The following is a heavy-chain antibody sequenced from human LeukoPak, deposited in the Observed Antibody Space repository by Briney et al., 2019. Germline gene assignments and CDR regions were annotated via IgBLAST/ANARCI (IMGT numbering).Heavy chain of an antibody. V-gene: IGHV1-2*02. D-gene: IGHD1-26*01. Sequence: GASVKVSCKAYGYTFTDYYMHWVRQAPGQGLEWMGWINPNSGGTNYAQKFQGRVTMTRDTSISTAYMELCRLRSDDTAVYYCAREGPIVGATHLVDYWGQGTLVTVSS. CDR3: AREGPIVGATHLVDY. CDR2: INPNSGGT. CDR1: GYTFTDYY. J-gene: IGHJ4*02.